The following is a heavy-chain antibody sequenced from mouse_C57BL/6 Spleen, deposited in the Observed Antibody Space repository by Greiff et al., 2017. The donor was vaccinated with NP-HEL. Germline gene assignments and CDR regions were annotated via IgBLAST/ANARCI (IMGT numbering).Heavy chain of an antibody. CDR2: INPNNGGT. CDR1: GYTFTDYN. V-gene: IGHV1-18*01. CDR3: AKLYGSSYSYWYFDV. D-gene: IGHD1-1*01. J-gene: IGHJ1*03. Sequence: EVQLQQSGPELVKPGASVKIPCKASGYTFTDYNMDWVKQSHGKSLEWIGDINPNNGGTIYNQKFKGKATLTVDKSSSTAYMELRSLTSEDTAVYYCAKLYGSSYSYWYFDVWGTGTTVTVSS.